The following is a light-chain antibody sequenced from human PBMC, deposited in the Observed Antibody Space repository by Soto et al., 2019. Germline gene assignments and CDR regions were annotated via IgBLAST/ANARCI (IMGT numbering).Light chain of an antibody. V-gene: IGKV1-27*01. CDR3: QKYNSAPRT. J-gene: IGKJ1*01. CDR1: QGISNN. Sequence: DIQMTQSPSSLSASVGDRVTITCRASQGISNNLAWYQQKPGKVLKLLIYAASTLQSGVPSRFSGSGSGTDFTLTINSLQPEDVATYYCQKYNSAPRTFGQGTKVEIK. CDR2: AAS.